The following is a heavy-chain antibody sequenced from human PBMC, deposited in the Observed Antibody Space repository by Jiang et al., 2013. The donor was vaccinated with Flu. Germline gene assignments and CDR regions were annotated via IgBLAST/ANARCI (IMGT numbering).Heavy chain of an antibody. CDR2: IYPGDSDT. V-gene: IGHV5-51*01. CDR3: ARHLFAYYYDSSGYYDAFDI. CDR1: GYSFTSYW. Sequence: GAEVKKPGESLKISCKGSGYSFTSYWIGWVRQMPGKGLEWIGIIYPGDSDTRYSPSFQGQVTISADKSISTAYLQWSSLKASDTAMYYCARHLFAYYYDSSGYYDAFDIWGQGTMVTVSS. J-gene: IGHJ3*02. D-gene: IGHD3-22*01.